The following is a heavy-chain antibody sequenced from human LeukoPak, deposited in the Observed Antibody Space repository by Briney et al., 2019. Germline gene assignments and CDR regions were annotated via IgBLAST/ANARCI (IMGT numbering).Heavy chain of an antibody. V-gene: IGHV3-48*03. Sequence: PGGSLRLSCAASGFTFSSYEMNWVRQAPGKGLEWVSYISSSGGTIYYADSVKGRFTISRDNAKDSLYLQMNSLRAEDTAVYYCARANPPYSSSWFFDYWGQGTLVTVSS. D-gene: IGHD6-13*01. CDR2: ISSSGGTI. CDR3: ARANPPYSSSWFFDY. J-gene: IGHJ4*02. CDR1: GFTFSSYE.